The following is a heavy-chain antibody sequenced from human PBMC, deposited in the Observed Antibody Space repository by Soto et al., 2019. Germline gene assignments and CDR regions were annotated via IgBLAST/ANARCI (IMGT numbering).Heavy chain of an antibody. J-gene: IGHJ5*02. V-gene: IGHV1-18*01. D-gene: IGHD2-2*01. CDR2: ISAYNGNT. CDR3: ARDDGDMVVVPAARGFDP. Sequence: ASVKVSCKASGYTFTSYGISWVRRAPGQGLEWMGWISAYNGNTNYAQKLQGRVTMTTDTSTSTAYMELRSLRSDDTAVYYCARDDGDMVVVPAARGFDPWGQGTLVTVSS. CDR1: GYTFTSYG.